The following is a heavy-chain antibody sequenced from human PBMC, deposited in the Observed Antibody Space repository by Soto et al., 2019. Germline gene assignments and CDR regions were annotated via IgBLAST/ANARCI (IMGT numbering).Heavy chain of an antibody. CDR1: GFTVSAYA. CDR2: ISGAGYST. J-gene: IGHJ4*02. Sequence: GGSLRLSCAASGFTVSAYAMSWARQTPGKGLEWVSAISGAGYSTYYADSVKGRFTISRDNSKNTLFPQINSLRVVYTAVYYCAIDRTSGSPAPDDCGQGTLVTVTS. D-gene: IGHD1-26*01. CDR3: AIDRTSGSPAPDD. V-gene: IGHV3-23*01.